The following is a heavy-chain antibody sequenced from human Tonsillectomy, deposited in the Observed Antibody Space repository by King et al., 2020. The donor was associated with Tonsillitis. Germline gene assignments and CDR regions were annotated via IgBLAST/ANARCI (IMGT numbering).Heavy chain of an antibody. CDR1: GGSISSSGYY. J-gene: IGHJ5*02. CDR2: IYYSGST. D-gene: IGHD2-2*02. CDR3: ARHYCSSTSCYKGFDP. V-gene: IGHV4-39*01. Sequence: QLQESGPGLVKPSETLSLTCTVSGGSISSSGYYWGWIRQPPGKGLEWIGSIYYSGSTYYNPSLKIRVTISVDTSKNQFSLKLSSVTAADTAVYYCARHYCSSTSCYKGFDPWGQGTLVTVSS.